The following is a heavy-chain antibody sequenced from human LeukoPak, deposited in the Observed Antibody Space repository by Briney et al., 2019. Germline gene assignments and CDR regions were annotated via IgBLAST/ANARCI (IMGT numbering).Heavy chain of an antibody. V-gene: IGHV3-43*01. Sequence: PGGSLRLSCAASGFTFDDYTMHWVRQAPGKGLEWVSLISWDGGSTYYADSVKGRFTISRDNSKNSLYLQMNSLRTEDTALYYCAILPTTVTTRNYYYYMDVWGKGTTVTVSS. D-gene: IGHD4-17*01. CDR3: AILPTTVTTRNYYYYMDV. J-gene: IGHJ6*03. CDR2: ISWDGGST. CDR1: GFTFDDYT.